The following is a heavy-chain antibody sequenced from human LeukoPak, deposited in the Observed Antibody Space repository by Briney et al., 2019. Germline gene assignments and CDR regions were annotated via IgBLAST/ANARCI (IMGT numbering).Heavy chain of an antibody. Sequence: GGSLRLSCAASEFTFSSYGMHWVRQAPGKGLEWVAVISYDGSNKYYVDSVKGRFTISRDNSKNTLYLQMNSLRAEDTAVYYCARSAVTEYYFDYWGQGTLVTVSS. J-gene: IGHJ4*02. V-gene: IGHV3-30*03. CDR1: EFTFSSYG. D-gene: IGHD2-15*01. CDR2: ISYDGSNK. CDR3: ARSAVTEYYFDY.